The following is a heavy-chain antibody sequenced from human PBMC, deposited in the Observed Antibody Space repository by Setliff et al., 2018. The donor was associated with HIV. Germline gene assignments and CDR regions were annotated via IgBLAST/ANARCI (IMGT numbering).Heavy chain of an antibody. CDR1: RYTFINYY. Sequence: GASVKVSCKASRYTFINYYMHWVRQAPGQSLEWMGWLNAGKGDTKFSQEFQGRITINWDTSASTAYLELRSLRSEDTAVYYCARGALLAVFDFDHWGQGTMVTVLL. D-gene: IGHD2-8*02. CDR3: ARGALLAVFDFDH. J-gene: IGHJ4*02. V-gene: IGHV1-3*03. CDR2: LNAGKGDT.